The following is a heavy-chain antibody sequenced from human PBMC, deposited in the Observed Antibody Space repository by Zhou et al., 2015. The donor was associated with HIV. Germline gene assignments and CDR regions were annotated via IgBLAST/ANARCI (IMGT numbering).Heavy chain of an antibody. Sequence: QVQLVQSGAEVKKPGSSVKVSCKASGGTFRSYAISWVRQAPGQGLDWMGGIISIFGPANYAQKFQGRVTITADKSTSTVYMELSSLRSDDTALYYCARRGDGYNGYYFDYWGQGTLVTVSS. CDR1: GGTFRSYA. V-gene: IGHV1-69*06. D-gene: IGHD5-24*01. CDR3: ARRGDGYNGYYFDY. J-gene: IGHJ4*02. CDR2: IISIFGPA.